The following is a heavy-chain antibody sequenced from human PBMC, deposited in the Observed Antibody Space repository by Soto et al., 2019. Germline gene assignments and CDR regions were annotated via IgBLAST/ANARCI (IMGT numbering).Heavy chain of an antibody. V-gene: IGHV3-21*01. CDR1: GFTFRSFT. D-gene: IGHD6-13*01. J-gene: IGHJ5*02. Sequence: AESLRLSCAASGFTFRSFTMNWVRQAPGKGLEWVSTISSNSAYIYYTDALRGRFTISRDNAKNSLHLQMNSLRAEDTAVYYCTRDASRDSSARGWFDPWGPGTLVTVSS. CDR2: ISSNSAYI. CDR3: TRDASRDSSARGWFDP.